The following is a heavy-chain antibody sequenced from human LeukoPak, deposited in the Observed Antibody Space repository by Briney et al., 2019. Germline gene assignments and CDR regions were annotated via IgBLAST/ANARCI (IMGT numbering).Heavy chain of an antibody. CDR2: VSNTGRNT. J-gene: IGHJ4*02. CDR3: AKYISGSYDSFDY. CDR1: GFTFPSYV. Sequence: PGGALRLSCAASGFTFPSYVMSWVRQAPGKGREWVSTVSNTGRNTYYAESVKGRFTISRDNFKNTLFLQMNSLRAEDTAVYFCAKYISGSYDSFDYWGQGTLVTVSA. V-gene: IGHV3-23*01. D-gene: IGHD3-10*01.